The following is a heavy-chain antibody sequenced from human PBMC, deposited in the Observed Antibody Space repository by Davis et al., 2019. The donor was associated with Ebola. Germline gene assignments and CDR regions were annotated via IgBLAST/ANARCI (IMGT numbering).Heavy chain of an antibody. Sequence: AASVKVSCKASGYTFNSHGISWVRRAPGQGLEWMAWISAHNGHTNYAQKFQGRLTLTTDTSTSTVYMELRSLTSDDTAKYYCARGRNGGWDFDYWGQGTLVTVSS. D-gene: IGHD6-19*01. CDR1: GYTFNSHG. CDR2: ISAHNGHT. J-gene: IGHJ4*02. V-gene: IGHV1-18*01. CDR3: ARGRNGGWDFDY.